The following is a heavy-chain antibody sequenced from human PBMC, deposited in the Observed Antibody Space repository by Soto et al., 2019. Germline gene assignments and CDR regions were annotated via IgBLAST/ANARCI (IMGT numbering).Heavy chain of an antibody. V-gene: IGHV3-74*01. D-gene: IGHD6-6*01. J-gene: IGHJ3*02. Sequence: GGSLRLSCAASGFTFSCYWMHWVRQAPGKGLVWVSRINSDGSSTSYADSVKGRFTISRDNAKNTLYLQMNSLRAEDTAVYYCARQYSSSSRNDAFDIWGQGTMVTVSS. CDR3: ARQYSSSSRNDAFDI. CDR2: INSDGSST. CDR1: GFTFSCYW.